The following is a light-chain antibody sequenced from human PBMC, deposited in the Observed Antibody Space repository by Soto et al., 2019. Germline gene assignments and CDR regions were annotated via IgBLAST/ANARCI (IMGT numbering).Light chain of an antibody. CDR2: GAS. CDR3: EHDNKCPTFN. Sequence: ETVMTQSPATLSVSPGERATLSCRASLSFGSNLAWYQQRPGQAPRPLIYGASTRATGIPVRFSGSGSGTEFSLDISRLQSEDFGFYYCEHDNKCPTFNFGPGTRVDMK. CDR1: LSFGSN. V-gene: IGKV3-15*01. J-gene: IGKJ3*01.